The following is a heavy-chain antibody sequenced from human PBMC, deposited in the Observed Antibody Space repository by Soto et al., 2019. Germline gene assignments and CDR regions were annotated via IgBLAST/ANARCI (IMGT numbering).Heavy chain of an antibody. V-gene: IGHV3-23*01. CDR3: ARASGESYPESRGFDY. Sequence: EVQLLESGGDLVEPGGSLRLSRAASGFTFSNNAMSWVRQAPGRGLEWVSIVTNTGGDKIYADSVKGRFRIYRDNSKNTLYLQMNSLRAEDTAIYYCARASGESYPESRGFDYWGQGTRVTVSS. J-gene: IGHJ4*02. CDR2: VTNTGGDK. CDR1: GFTFSNNA. D-gene: IGHD1-26*01.